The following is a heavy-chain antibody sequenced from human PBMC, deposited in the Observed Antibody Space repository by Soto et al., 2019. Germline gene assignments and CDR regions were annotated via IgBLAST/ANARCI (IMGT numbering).Heavy chain of an antibody. D-gene: IGHD3-16*01. CDR1: GFTFGSYA. Sequence: EVQLLASGGVLVQPGGSLRLSCAASGFTFGSYAMSWVRQAPGKGLEWVSAISGSGDSTYYADSVGGRFTISRDNSKNTLYLQMNRLRAEDTAVYYCAKDTFGMAIPFDYWGQGTLVTVSS. CDR2: ISGSGDST. CDR3: AKDTFGMAIPFDY. J-gene: IGHJ4*02. V-gene: IGHV3-23*01.